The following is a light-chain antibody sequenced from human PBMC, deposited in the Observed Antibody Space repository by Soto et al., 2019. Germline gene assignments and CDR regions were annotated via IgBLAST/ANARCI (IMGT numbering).Light chain of an antibody. CDR3: QKYDSAPFT. CDR1: RGISNY. V-gene: IGKV1-27*01. CDR2: AAS. J-gene: IGKJ3*01. Sequence: DIQMTQSPSSLSASVGDRVTITCRASRGISNYLAWYQQKPGEVPNLLIYAASTLQSGFPSRFSGSGSGKDFTLTISSLQPEDVATYYCQKYDSAPFTFGPGTKLNIK.